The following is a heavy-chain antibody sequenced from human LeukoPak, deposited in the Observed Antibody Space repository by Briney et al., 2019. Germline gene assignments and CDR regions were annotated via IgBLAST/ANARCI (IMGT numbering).Heavy chain of an antibody. D-gene: IGHD3-3*01. Sequence: GSLRLSCAASGFTFSSYAMHWVRQAPGKGLEWVAVISYDGSNKYYADSVKGRFTISRDNSNNTLYLQMNSLRAEDTAVYYCARLFMESENYFDYWGQGTLVTVSS. CDR1: GFTFSSYA. CDR3: ARLFMESENYFDY. J-gene: IGHJ4*02. V-gene: IGHV3-30-3*01. CDR2: ISYDGSNK.